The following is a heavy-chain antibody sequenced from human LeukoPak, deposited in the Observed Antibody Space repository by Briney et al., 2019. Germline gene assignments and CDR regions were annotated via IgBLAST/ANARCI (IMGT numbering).Heavy chain of an antibody. CDR1: GFTFSSYA. CDR3: ARDSYSSSDY. J-gene: IGHJ4*02. D-gene: IGHD6-6*01. V-gene: IGHV3-30-3*01. CDR2: ISYDGSNK. Sequence: PGGSLRLSCAASGFTFSSYAMHWVRQAPGKGLEWVAVISYDGSNKYYADSVKGRFTISRDNSKNTLYLQMNSLRAEDTAVYYCARDSYSSSDYWGQGTLVTVSS.